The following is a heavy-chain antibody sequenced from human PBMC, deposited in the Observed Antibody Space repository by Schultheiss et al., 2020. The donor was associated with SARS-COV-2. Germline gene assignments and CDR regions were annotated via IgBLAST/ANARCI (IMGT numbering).Heavy chain of an antibody. D-gene: IGHD3-22*01. V-gene: IGHV3-33*01. Sequence: GGSLRLSCAASGFTFSSYGMHWVRQAPGKGLEWVAVIWYDGSNKYYADSVKGRFTISRDNSKNTLYLQMNSLRAEDTAVYYCARDGDYYDSSGYPQWYYGMDVWGQGTTVTVSS. CDR3: ARDGDYYDSSGYPQWYYGMDV. CDR2: IWYDGSNK. J-gene: IGHJ6*02. CDR1: GFTFSSYG.